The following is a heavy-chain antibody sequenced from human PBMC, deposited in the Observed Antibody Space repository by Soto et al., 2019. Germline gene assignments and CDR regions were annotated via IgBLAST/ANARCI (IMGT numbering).Heavy chain of an antibody. Sequence: ASVKVSCKASGYTFTSYYMHCVLQSPGQGLDWMGIINPSGGSTSYAQKFQGRVTMTRDTSTSTVYMELSSLRSEDTAVYYCARASQEFWSGKFDYWGQGTLVTVSS. CDR3: ARASQEFWSGKFDY. CDR2: INPSGGST. J-gene: IGHJ4*02. D-gene: IGHD3-3*01. CDR1: GYTFTSYY. V-gene: IGHV1-46*01.